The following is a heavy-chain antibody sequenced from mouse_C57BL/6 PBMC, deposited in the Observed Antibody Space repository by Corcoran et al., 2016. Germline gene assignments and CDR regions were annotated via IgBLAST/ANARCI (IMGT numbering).Heavy chain of an antibody. CDR3: ARKGDSSGYAWFAY. Sequence: EVQLQQSGPELVKPGASVKISCKASGYTFTDYYMNWVKQSHGKSLEWIGDINPNNGGTSYNQKFKGKATLTVDKSSSTAYMELRSLTSEDSAVYYCARKGDSSGYAWFAYWGQGTLVTVSA. D-gene: IGHD3-2*02. CDR1: GYTFTDYY. CDR2: INPNNGGT. J-gene: IGHJ3*01. V-gene: IGHV1-26*01.